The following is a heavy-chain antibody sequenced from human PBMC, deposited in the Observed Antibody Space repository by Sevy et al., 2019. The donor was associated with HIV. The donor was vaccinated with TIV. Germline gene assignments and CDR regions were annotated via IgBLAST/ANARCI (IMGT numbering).Heavy chain of an antibody. J-gene: IGHJ4*02. D-gene: IGHD6-13*01. CDR1: GFTFSSYG. V-gene: IGHV3-33*01. CDR2: IWYDGSNK. CDR3: ARGRGTGKYSSSWYGVY. Sequence: GGSLRLSCAASGFTFSSYGMHWVRQAPGKGLEWVAVIWYDGSNKYYADSVKGRFTISRDNSKNTLYLQMNSLRAEDTAVYYCARGRGTGKYSSSWYGVYWGQGTLVTDSS.